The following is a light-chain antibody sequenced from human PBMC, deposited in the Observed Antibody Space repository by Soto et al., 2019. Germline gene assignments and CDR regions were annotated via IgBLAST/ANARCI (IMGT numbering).Light chain of an antibody. Sequence: EIVLTQSPATLSLSPGERATLSCRASQSVSSYLAWYQQKPGQAPRLLIYDASNRATGIPARFSGSGSLTDFTLTISSLEPEDFAVYYCQQRSNRPPMYTFGQGTKLEIK. CDR2: DAS. J-gene: IGKJ2*01. CDR3: QQRSNRPPMYT. V-gene: IGKV3-11*01. CDR1: QSVSSY.